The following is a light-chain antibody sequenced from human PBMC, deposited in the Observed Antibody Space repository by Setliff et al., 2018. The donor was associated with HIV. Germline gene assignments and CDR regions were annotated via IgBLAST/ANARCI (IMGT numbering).Light chain of an antibody. CDR1: SSDVGGYNH. V-gene: IGLV2-14*03. Sequence: SALTQPASVSGSPGQSITIACTGTSSDVGGYNHVSWYQQHPGQAPKLMIYDVTTRPSGVSSRFSGSKSGNAASLTISGLQADDEAGYYCSSYARGTTYVFGTGTKVTVL. J-gene: IGLJ1*01. CDR3: SSYARGTTYV. CDR2: DVT.